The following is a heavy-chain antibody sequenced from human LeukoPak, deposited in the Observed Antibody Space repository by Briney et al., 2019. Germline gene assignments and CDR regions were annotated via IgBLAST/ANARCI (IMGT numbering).Heavy chain of an antibody. J-gene: IGHJ4*02. CDR2: IRANGVDT. CDR3: AKELPIVIVPAAVDC. V-gene: IGHV3-23*01. Sequence: GGSLRLSCAASGFTFSTYGMSWIPQAPGKGLEWVSGIRANGVDTYYTNSVKGRFTVSRDNTKNTLYLQMNTLRAEDTAVYYCAKELPIVIVPAAVDCWGQGTLVTVSS. D-gene: IGHD2-2*01. CDR1: GFTFSTYG.